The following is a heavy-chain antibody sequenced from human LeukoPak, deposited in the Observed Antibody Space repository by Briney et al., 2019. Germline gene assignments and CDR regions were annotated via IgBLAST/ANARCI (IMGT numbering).Heavy chain of an antibody. CDR1: GYTFTSYY. V-gene: IGHV1-46*01. D-gene: IGHD3-22*01. J-gene: IGHJ4*02. CDR3: ARVGKKYYYDSSGYFDY. CDR2: INPSGGST. Sequence: PEASVKVSCKASGYTFTSYYMHWVRQAPGQGLEWMRLINPSGGSTSYAQKFQGRVTMTRDTSTSTVYMELSSLRSEDTAVYYCARVGKKYYYDSSGYFDYWGQGTLVTVSS.